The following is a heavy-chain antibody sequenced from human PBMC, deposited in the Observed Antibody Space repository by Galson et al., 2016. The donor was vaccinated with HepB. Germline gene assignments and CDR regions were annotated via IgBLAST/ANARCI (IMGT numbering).Heavy chain of an antibody. J-gene: IGHJ6*02. CDR1: GGSISSSGFY. CDR3: ARRSITTMHV. V-gene: IGHV4-39*01. CDR2: IYYSGST. D-gene: IGHD3-22*01. Sequence: ETLSPTCTVSGGSISSSGFYWGWIRQPPGKGLEWIGSIYYSGSTYYNPSLQSRVTISVDTSKNQFSLKLSSVTAADTAVYYCARRSITTMHVWGQGTTVTVSS.